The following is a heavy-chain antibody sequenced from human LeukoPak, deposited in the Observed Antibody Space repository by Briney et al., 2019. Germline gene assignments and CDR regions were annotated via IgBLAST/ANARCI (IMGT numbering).Heavy chain of an antibody. J-gene: IGHJ4*02. CDR2: IYHSGST. Sequence: SSETLSLTCAVSGGSISSGGYSWSWIRQPPGKGLEWIGYIYHSGSTYYNPSLKSRVTISVDTSKNQFSLKLSSVTAADTAFYYCARRGYSYGLWGQGTLVTVSS. CDR1: GGSISSGGYS. CDR3: ARRGYSYGL. V-gene: IGHV4-30-2*01. D-gene: IGHD5-18*01.